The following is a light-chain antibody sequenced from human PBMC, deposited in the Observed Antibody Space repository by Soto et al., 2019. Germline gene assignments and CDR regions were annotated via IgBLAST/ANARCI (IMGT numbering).Light chain of an antibody. CDR1: SSDVGSYNR. V-gene: IGLV2-18*02. Sequence: HSVLTQPPSVSGSPGQSVTISCTGTSSDVGSYNRVSWYQQPPGTAPKLIIYEVSNRPSGVPDRFFGSKSGNTASLTISGLQAEDEADYYCSSFTSSNTWVFGGGTKLTVL. CDR2: EVS. J-gene: IGLJ3*02. CDR3: SSFTSSNTWV.